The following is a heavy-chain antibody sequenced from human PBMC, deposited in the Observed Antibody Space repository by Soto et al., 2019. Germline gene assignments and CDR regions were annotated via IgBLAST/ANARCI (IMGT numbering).Heavy chain of an antibody. V-gene: IGHV3-7*05. CDR1: GFTFSSYW. D-gene: IGHD5-18*01. Sequence: PGGSLRLSCAASGFTFSSYWMSWVRQAPGKGLEWVANIKQDGSEKYYVDSVKGRFTISRDNAKNSLYLQMNSLRAEDTAVYYRARDLRYSYGFYGMDVWGQGTTVTVSS. J-gene: IGHJ6*02. CDR2: IKQDGSEK. CDR3: ARDLRYSYGFYGMDV.